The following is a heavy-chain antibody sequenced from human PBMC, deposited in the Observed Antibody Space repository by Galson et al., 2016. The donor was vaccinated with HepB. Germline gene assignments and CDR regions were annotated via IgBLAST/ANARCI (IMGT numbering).Heavy chain of an antibody. CDR3: ASGGGSYYPTT. Sequence: TLSLTCSVSGGSFSSGPYFWSWIRQQPGKGLEWIGYIDYSGSTSYNPSLKSRVTVSAVTSKAQFSLQLTSVTAADTAVYYCASGGGSYYPTTWGQGTLVTVSS. D-gene: IGHD3-10*01. J-gene: IGHJ4*02. CDR1: GGSFSSGPYF. V-gene: IGHV4-31*03. CDR2: IDYSGST.